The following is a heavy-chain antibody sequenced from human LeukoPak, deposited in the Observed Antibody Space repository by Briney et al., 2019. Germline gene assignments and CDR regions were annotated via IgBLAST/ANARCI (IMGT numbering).Heavy chain of an antibody. D-gene: IGHD3-3*01. Sequence: ASVKVSCKASGYTFTSYGISWVRQAPGQGLEWMGWISAYNGNTNYAQKLQGRVTMTTDTSTSTAYMELRSLRSDDTAVYYCARAPTIFGVVDAFDIWGQGTMVTVSS. J-gene: IGHJ3*02. CDR2: ISAYNGNT. CDR3: ARAPTIFGVVDAFDI. V-gene: IGHV1-18*01. CDR1: GYTFTSYG.